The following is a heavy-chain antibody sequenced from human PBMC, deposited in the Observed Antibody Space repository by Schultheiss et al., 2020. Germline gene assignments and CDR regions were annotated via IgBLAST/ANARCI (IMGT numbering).Heavy chain of an antibody. J-gene: IGHJ6*03. CDR2: IVVGSGNT. V-gene: IGHV1-58*01. Sequence: SVKVSCKASGYTFTSSAVQWVRQARGQRLEWIGWIVVGSGNTNYAQKFQERVTITRDMSTSTAYMELSSLRSEDTAVYYCAADCSSTSQNLNMDVWGKGTTVTVSS. CDR1: GYTFTSSA. D-gene: IGHD2-2*01. CDR3: AADCSSTSQNLNMDV.